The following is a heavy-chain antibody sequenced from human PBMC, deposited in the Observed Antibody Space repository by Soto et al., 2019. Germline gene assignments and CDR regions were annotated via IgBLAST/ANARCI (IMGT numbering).Heavy chain of an antibody. Sequence: QVQLQQSGPRLVKPSETLSLTCTVSSGPDRSHNWGWIRQPPGRGLEWIGYVYYTGDTAYNPSLSGRVTISADTSTNDISLTLNSVTAADTAVYYCVRQGSDSLQGLVDVWGQGTTVSVSS. CDR2: VYYTGDT. V-gene: IGHV4-59*08. D-gene: IGHD2-15*01. CDR1: SGPDRSHN. J-gene: IGHJ6*02. CDR3: VRQGSDSLQGLVDV.